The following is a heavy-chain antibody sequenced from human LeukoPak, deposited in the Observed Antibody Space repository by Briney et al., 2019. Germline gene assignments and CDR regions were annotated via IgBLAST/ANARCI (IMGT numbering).Heavy chain of an antibody. V-gene: IGHV4-59*08. CDR2: IYYSGST. Sequence: SETLSLTCTVSGGSISSYYWSRIRQPPGKGLEWIGYIYYSGSTNYNPSLKSRVTISVDTSKNQSSLKLSSVTAADTAVYYCARHHSSTRFDAFDIWGQGTMVTVSS. CDR3: ARHHSSTRFDAFDI. CDR1: GGSISSYY. J-gene: IGHJ3*02. D-gene: IGHD2-2*01.